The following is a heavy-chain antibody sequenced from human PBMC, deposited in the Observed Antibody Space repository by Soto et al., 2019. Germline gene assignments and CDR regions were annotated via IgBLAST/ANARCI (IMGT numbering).Heavy chain of an antibody. D-gene: IGHD4-4*01. CDR2: INHSGST. Sequence: QVQLQQWGAGLLKPSATLSLTCAVYGGSFSGYYWSWIRQPPGKGLEWIGEINHSGSTNYNPSLKSRGTRSVDTAKNQFTLKLSSVTAADTAVYYCARGHLYSNDVRYYDYDMDVWGKGTTVTVSS. CDR1: GGSFSGYY. J-gene: IGHJ6*03. V-gene: IGHV4-34*01. CDR3: ARGHLYSNDVRYYDYDMDV.